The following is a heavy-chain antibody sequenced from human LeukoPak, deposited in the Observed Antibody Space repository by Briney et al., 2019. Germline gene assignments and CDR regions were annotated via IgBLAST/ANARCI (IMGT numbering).Heavy chain of an antibody. J-gene: IGHJ6*03. D-gene: IGHD3-10*01. V-gene: IGHV1-2*02. CDR3: ARTFFSGSGTSFYYYMDV. CDR1: GGTVSSYA. Sequence: ASVKVSCKASGGTVSSYAISWVRQAPGQGLEWMGWINPNTGGTNYAQKFQGRVTMTRDMSISTVYMELSSLRYDDSAVFYCARTFFSGSGTSFYYYMDVWGKGTTVTISS. CDR2: INPNTGGT.